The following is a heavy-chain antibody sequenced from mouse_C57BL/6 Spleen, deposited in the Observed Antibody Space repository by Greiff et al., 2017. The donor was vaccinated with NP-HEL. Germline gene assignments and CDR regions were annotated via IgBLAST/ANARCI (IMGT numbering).Heavy chain of an antibody. J-gene: IGHJ4*01. CDR1: GYTFTDYY. CDR3: AREGSPGSSYDYYSMDY. D-gene: IGHD1-1*01. Sequence: VKLMESGAELVRPGASVKLSCKASGYTFTDYYINWVKQRPGQGLEWIARIYPGSGNTYYNEKFKGKATLTAEKSSSTAYMQLSSLTSEDSAVYFCAREGSPGSSYDYYSMDYWGQGTSVTVSS. V-gene: IGHV1-76*01. CDR2: IYPGSGNT.